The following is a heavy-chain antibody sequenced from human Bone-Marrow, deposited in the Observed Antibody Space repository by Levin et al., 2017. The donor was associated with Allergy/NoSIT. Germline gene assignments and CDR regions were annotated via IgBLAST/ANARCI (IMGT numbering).Heavy chain of an antibody. D-gene: IGHD3-3*01. Sequence: PSETLSLTCAISGDSVSSNSAAWNWIRQSPSRGLEWLGRTYYRSKWYNDYAVSVKSRITINPDTSKNQFSLQLNSVTPEDTAVYYCARDLPYYDFWSGYPNRGGFDYWGQGTLVTVSS. CDR2: TYYRSKWYN. CDR3: ARDLPYYDFWSGYPNRGGFDY. J-gene: IGHJ4*02. CDR1: GDSVSSNSAA. V-gene: IGHV6-1*01.